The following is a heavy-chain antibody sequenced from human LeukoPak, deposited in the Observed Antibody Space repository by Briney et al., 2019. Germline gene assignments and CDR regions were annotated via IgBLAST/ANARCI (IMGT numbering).Heavy chain of an antibody. CDR2: ISYDGNNK. CDR3: AKDRSTGWYAGFDY. D-gene: IGHD6-19*01. V-gene: IGHV3-30*18. Sequence: GRSLRLSCAASGFTFSSYGIHWVRQAPGKGLGWVAVISYDGNNKYYADSVKGRFTISRDNSKSTLYLQMNSLRAEDTAVYYCAKDRSTGWYAGFDYWGQGTLVTVSS. CDR1: GFTFSSYG. J-gene: IGHJ4*02.